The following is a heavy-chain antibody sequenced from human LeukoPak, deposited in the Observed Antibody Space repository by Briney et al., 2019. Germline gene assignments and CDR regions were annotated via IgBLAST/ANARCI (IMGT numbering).Heavy chain of an antibody. CDR2: IYPNSGGT. V-gene: IGHV1-2*06. CDR3: AGVAVEMASWLDP. CDR1: GYIFTGYH. D-gene: IGHD5-24*01. J-gene: IGHJ5*02. Sequence: GASVKVSCKASGYIFTGYHIHWVRQAPGQGVEWMGRIYPNSGGTNYAQKFQGRVTMTRDTSITTVYMELSRLTSDDTAVYYCAGVAVEMASWLDPWGQGTLVTVSS.